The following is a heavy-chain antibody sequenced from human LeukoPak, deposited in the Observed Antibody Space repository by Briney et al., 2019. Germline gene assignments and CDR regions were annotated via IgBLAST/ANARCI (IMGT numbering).Heavy chain of an antibody. CDR3: AKRAFGSERHLDY. D-gene: IGHD3-10*01. J-gene: IGHJ4*02. CDR2: ISNSGGGT. CDR1: GFTFNIYA. V-gene: IGHV3-23*01. Sequence: GGSLRLSCAASGFTFNIYAMNWVRQAPGKGLEWVSVISNSGGGTYYADSVKGRFTISRDNSKNTLYLLMNSLRAEDTAVYYCAKRAFGSERHLDYWGQGTLVTVSS.